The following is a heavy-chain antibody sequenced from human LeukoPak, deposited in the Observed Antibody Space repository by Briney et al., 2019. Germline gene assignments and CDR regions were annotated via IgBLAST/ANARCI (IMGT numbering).Heavy chain of an antibody. V-gene: IGHV3-7*01. Sequence: GGSLRLSCAASGFTFSDYWMTWVRQAPGKGPEWVANIREDGRKAYYVDSVMGRFTISRDNVKGSLYLQMSYLRAEDTAVYYCARDQVGGHYQFWGQGALVAVSS. CDR1: GFTFSDYW. J-gene: IGHJ4*02. CDR3: ARDQVGGHYQF. D-gene: IGHD2-21*02. CDR2: IREDGRKA.